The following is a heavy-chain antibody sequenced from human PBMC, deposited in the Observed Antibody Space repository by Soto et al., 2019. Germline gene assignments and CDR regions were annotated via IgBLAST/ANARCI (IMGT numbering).Heavy chain of an antibody. J-gene: IGHJ3*02. Sequence: QAQLVESGGGVVQPGRSLSLSCAASGFSFNIYALHWVRQAPGKGLECVALISYDGGNKYYADSVKGRITISRDNSKNTLYPHLNSLRPEDTAVYCCAATRDSIVVVRTAACDMWGQGIVVTVSA. CDR3: AATRDSIVVVRTAACDM. CDR2: ISYDGGNK. CDR1: GFSFNIYA. V-gene: IGHV3-30-3*01. D-gene: IGHD2-2*01.